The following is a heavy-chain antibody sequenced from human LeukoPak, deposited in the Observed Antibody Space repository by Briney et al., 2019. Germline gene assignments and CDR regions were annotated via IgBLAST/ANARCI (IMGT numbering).Heavy chain of an antibody. CDR1: GYTFTNYV. CDR2: ISAYNGNT. CDR3: ARASGRPYYYYGMDV. Sequence: ASVKVSCKASGYTFTNYVITWVRQAPGQGLEWTGWISAYNGNTNYAQKLQGRVTMTTDTSASTAYMELRSLRSDDTAVYYCARASGRPYYYYGMDVWGQGTTVTVSS. J-gene: IGHJ6*02. V-gene: IGHV1-18*01. D-gene: IGHD6-6*01.